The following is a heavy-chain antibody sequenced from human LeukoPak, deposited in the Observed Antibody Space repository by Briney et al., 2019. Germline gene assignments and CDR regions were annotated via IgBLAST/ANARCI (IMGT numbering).Heavy chain of an antibody. CDR2: INHSGST. CDR1: GGSFSGYY. J-gene: IGHJ4*02. D-gene: IGHD2/OR15-2a*01. Sequence: SETXSLTCAVYGGSFSGYYWSWIRQPPGKGLEWIGEINHSGSTNYNPSLKSRVTISVDTSKNQFSLKLSSVTAADTAVYYCARLSENLGSNFDYWGQGTLVTVSS. CDR3: ARLSENLGSNFDY. V-gene: IGHV4-34*01.